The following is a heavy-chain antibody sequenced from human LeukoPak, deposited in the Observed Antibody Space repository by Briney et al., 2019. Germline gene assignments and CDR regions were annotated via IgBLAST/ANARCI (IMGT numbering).Heavy chain of an antibody. Sequence: GGSLRLPCAASGFTLSSYEMNWVRQAPGKGLEWISYMSSSGTTIYYADSVKGRFTISRDNAKNSLYLQMSSLRGEDTAVYHCAREARIVSVGADAFDIWGPGTMVSVSS. CDR2: MSSSGTTI. J-gene: IGHJ3*02. CDR1: GFTLSSYE. V-gene: IGHV3-48*03. CDR3: AREARIVSVGADAFDI. D-gene: IGHD2/OR15-2a*01.